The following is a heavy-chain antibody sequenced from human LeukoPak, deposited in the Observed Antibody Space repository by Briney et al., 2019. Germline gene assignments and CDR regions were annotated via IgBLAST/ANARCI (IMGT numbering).Heavy chain of an antibody. CDR3: ARRWNYGRNYYIDV. Sequence: SETLSLTCAVYGRSFNIYYWSWIRHSPEKGLEWIGEMNDGGTINYNPSLLSRVTISLDRSKNQFSLKLTSVTTADTAVYYCARRWNYGRNYYIDVWGNGATVSVSS. D-gene: IGHD1-7*01. CDR1: GRSFNIYY. CDR2: MNDGGTI. V-gene: IGHV4-34*01. J-gene: IGHJ6*03.